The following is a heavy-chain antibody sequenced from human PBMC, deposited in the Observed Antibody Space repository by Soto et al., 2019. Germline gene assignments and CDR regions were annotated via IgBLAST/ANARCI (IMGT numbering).Heavy chain of an antibody. D-gene: IGHD1-26*01. V-gene: IGHV3-33*01. CDR1: GFTFSSYG. J-gene: IGHJ6*02. Sequence: QVQLVESGGGVVQPGRSLRLSCAASGFTFSSYGMHWVRQAPGKGLEWVAVIWYDGSNKYYADSVKGRFTISRDNFKNTLYLQMNSLRAEDTAVYYCARDSYYGYYYGMDVWGQGTTVTVSS. CDR2: IWYDGSNK. CDR3: ARDSYYGYYYGMDV.